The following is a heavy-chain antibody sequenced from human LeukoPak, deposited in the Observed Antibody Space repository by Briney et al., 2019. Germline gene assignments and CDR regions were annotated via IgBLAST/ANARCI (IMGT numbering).Heavy chain of an antibody. Sequence: PSETLSLTCTVSGGSISSYYWGWIRQPPGKGLEWIGSIFHSGSTYYNPSLKSRVTISVDTSKNQFSLKLSSVTAADTAVYYCARQRPFAIVVVSNAFDIWGQGTMVTVSS. D-gene: IGHD3-22*01. CDR2: IFHSGST. CDR3: ARQRPFAIVVVSNAFDI. J-gene: IGHJ3*02. V-gene: IGHV4-39*01. CDR1: GGSISSYY.